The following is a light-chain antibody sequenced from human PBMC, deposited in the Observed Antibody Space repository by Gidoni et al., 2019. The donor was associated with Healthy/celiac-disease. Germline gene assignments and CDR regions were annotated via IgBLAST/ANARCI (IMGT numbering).Light chain of an antibody. Sequence: AIRMTQSPSSFSASTGDRVTITCRASQGISSYLAWYQQKPGKAPKLLIYAASTLQSGVPSRLSGSGSGTDFTLTISCLQYEDFATYYCQQYYSYPWTFGQGTKVEIK. CDR1: QGISSY. CDR2: AAS. V-gene: IGKV1-8*01. J-gene: IGKJ1*01. CDR3: QQYYSYPWT.